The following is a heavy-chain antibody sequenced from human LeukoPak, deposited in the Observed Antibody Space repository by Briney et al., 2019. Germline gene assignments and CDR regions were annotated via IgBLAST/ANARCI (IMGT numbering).Heavy chain of an antibody. J-gene: IGHJ6*02. Sequence: PSETLSLTCTVSGGSISSYYWSWIRQPPGKGPEWIGYIYHSGSANYNPSLKSRVTISVDTSKNQFSLRLSSVTAADTAVYYCARESETTLGGYFFGVDVWGQGTTVTVSS. CDR1: GGSISSYY. D-gene: IGHD3-16*01. CDR3: ARESETTLGGYFFGVDV. CDR2: IYHSGSA. V-gene: IGHV4-59*01.